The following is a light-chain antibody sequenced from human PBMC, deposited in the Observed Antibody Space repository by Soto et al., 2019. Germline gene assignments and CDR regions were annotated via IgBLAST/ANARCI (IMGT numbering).Light chain of an antibody. CDR2: GAS. Sequence: EIVLTQSPGTLSLSPVEIATLSCMASQTVSSARLAWFQQKPGQAPRLLIYGASSRATGIPDRFSGSGSGTDFTLTISRLEPEDFAVYYCQQYGSSLITFGQGTRLEIK. V-gene: IGKV3-20*01. CDR3: QQYGSSLIT. CDR1: QTVSSAR. J-gene: IGKJ5*01.